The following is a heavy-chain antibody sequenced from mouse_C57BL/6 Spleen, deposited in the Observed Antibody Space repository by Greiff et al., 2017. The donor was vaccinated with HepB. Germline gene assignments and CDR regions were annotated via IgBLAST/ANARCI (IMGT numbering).Heavy chain of an antibody. CDR1: GYTFTSYG. CDR3: AREGEQLRPWFAY. CDR2: IYPRSGNT. D-gene: IGHD3-2*02. V-gene: IGHV1-81*01. Sequence: QVQLKQSGAELARPGASVKLSCKASGYTFTSYGISWVKQRTGQGLEWIGEIYPRSGNTYYNEKFKGKATLTADKSSSTAYMELRSLTSEDSAVYFCAREGEQLRPWFAYWGQGTLVTVSA. J-gene: IGHJ3*01.